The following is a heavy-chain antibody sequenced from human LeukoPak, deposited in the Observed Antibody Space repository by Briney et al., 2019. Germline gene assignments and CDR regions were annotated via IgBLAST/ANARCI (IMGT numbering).Heavy chain of an antibody. Sequence: GGSLRLSCAASGFNFSSYAMHWVRQAPGEGLEWVGLISYGGIGKSYADSVKGRFTISRDSSKRTLYLQMNSLRAEDTAMYYCARESWSDSVAFDIWGLGTTVIVSS. D-gene: IGHD3-3*01. CDR2: ISYGGIGK. CDR1: GFNFSSYA. J-gene: IGHJ3*02. CDR3: ARESWSDSVAFDI. V-gene: IGHV3-30*04.